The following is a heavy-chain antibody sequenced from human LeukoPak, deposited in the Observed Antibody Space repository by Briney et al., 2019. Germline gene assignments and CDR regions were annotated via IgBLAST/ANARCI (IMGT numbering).Heavy chain of an antibody. J-gene: IGHJ4*02. Sequence: SVTLSLTCTVSAGSINTYFWTWVRQPAGKGLEWIGRISGSGTAYYNPSLESRVTISLDTANNQLFLRMTSVSAADTAVYYCARGTELTRTSGHYSFDYWGQGTLVSVSS. CDR3: ARGTELTRTSGHYSFDY. CDR2: ISGSGTA. CDR1: AGSINTYF. V-gene: IGHV4-4*07. D-gene: IGHD1-7*01.